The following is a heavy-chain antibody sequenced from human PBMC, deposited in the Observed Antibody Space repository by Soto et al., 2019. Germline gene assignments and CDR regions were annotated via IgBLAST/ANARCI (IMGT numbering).Heavy chain of an antibody. J-gene: IGHJ4*02. CDR3: AKDGYNWNIYAMDY. V-gene: IGHV3-23*01. D-gene: IGHD1-20*01. Sequence: EVQLLESGGGLVQPGGSLRLSCAASGFTFSSYAMSWVRQAPGKGLEWVSAISGSGGSTYYADSVKGRFTISRDNSENTLYLQMNSLRAEDTAVYYCAKDGYNWNIYAMDYWGQGTLVTVSS. CDR2: ISGSGGST. CDR1: GFTFSSYA.